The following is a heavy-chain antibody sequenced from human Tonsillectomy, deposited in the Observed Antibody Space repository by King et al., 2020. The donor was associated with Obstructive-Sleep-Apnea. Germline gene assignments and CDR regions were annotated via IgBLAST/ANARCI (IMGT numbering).Heavy chain of an antibody. CDR2: ISYDGSNK. J-gene: IGHJ5*02. Sequence: QLVQSGGGVVQPGRSLRLSCAASGFTFSSYAMHWVRQAPGKGLEWVAVISYDGSNKYYADSVKGRFTISRDNSKNTLYLQMNSLRAEDTAVYYCARSSSXGFGELYNWFDPXGQGTLVTVSS. CDR1: GFTFSSYA. V-gene: IGHV3-30-3*01. D-gene: IGHD3-10*01. CDR3: ARSSSXGFGELYNWFDP.